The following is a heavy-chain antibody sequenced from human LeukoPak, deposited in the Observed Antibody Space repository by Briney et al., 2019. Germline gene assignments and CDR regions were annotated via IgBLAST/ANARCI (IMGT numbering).Heavy chain of an antibody. CDR1: GYTFTSHG. V-gene: IGHV1-18*01. CDR3: ARDVVGSSWYFHLYCYYMDV. Sequence: ASVKVSCKASGYTFTSHGISWVRQAPGQALEGMGGISAYNGNTNYAQKRQGRVTMTTDTSTSTAYMELRSLRSDDTAVYYCARDVVGSSWYFHLYCYYMDVWGKGTTVTVSS. CDR2: ISAYNGNT. D-gene: IGHD6-13*01. J-gene: IGHJ6*03.